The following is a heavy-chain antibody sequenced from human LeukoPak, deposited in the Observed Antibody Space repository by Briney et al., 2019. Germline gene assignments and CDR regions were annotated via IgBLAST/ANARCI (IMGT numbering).Heavy chain of an antibody. CDR1: GFTFSSYW. Sequence: GGSLRLSCAASGFTFSSYWMSWVRQAPGKGLEWVANIKQDGSEKYYVDSVKGRFTISRDNAKNSLYLQMNSLRAEDTAVYYCARGGSYYENWFDPWGQGTLLTVSS. J-gene: IGHJ5*02. CDR3: ARGGSYYENWFDP. CDR2: IKQDGSEK. V-gene: IGHV3-7*04. D-gene: IGHD3-10*01.